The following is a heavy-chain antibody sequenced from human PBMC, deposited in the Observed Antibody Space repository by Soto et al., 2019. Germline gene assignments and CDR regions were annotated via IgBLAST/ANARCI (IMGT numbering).Heavy chain of an antibody. CDR3: AREAHIVVVGAFDI. Sequence: SVKVSCKASGGTFSSYTISWVRPAPGQGLEWMGRIIPILGIANYAQKFQGRVTITADKSTSTAYMELSSLRSEDTAVYYCAREAHIVVVGAFDIWGQGTMVTVS. J-gene: IGHJ3*02. D-gene: IGHD2-15*01. CDR2: IIPILGIA. CDR1: GGTFSSYT. V-gene: IGHV1-69*04.